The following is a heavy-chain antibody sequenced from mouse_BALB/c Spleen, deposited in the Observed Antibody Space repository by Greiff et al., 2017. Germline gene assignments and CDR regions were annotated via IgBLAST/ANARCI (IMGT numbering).Heavy chain of an antibody. Sequence: EVQLQQSGAELVRPGALVKLSCKASGFNITDYYMHWVKQRPEQGLEWIGWIDPENGNTIYDPKFQGKASITADTSSNTAYLQLSSLTSEDTAVYYCASGDHFAYWGQGTLVTVSA. D-gene: IGHD2-13*01. CDR3: ASGDHFAY. J-gene: IGHJ3*01. CDR2: IDPENGNT. CDR1: GFNITDYY. V-gene: IGHV14-1*02.